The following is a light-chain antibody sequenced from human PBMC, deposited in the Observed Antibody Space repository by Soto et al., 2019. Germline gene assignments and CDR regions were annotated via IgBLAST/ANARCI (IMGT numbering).Light chain of an antibody. J-gene: IGKJ1*01. CDR2: GAS. Sequence: EILMTQSPATLSVSPGDRATITCRASQSVSSNLAWYQQKPGKVPKLLIYGASTLPTGVPARFSGSGSGTDFTLTISSLQSEDFATYYCQKYNNWPTTFGQGTKVEIK. CDR3: QKYNNWPTT. CDR1: QSVSSN. V-gene: IGKV3D-15*01.